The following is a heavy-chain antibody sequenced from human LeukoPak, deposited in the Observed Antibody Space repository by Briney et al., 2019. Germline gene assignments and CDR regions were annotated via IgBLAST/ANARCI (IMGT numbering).Heavy chain of an antibody. CDR2: INHSGST. V-gene: IGHV4-34*01. CDR1: GGSFSGYY. D-gene: IGHD3-3*01. CDR3: ARARYYDFWSGPKNFDY. J-gene: IGHJ4*02. Sequence: SETLSLTCAVYGGSFSGYYWSWIRQPPGKGLEWIGEINHSGSTNYNPSLKSRVTISVDTSKNQFSLKLSSVTAADTAVYYCARARYYDFWSGPKNFDYWGQGTLVTVSP.